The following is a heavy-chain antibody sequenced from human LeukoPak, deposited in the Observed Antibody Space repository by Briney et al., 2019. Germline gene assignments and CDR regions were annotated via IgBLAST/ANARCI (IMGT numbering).Heavy chain of an antibody. Sequence: GGSLRLSCAASGFTFSSYSMNWVRQAPGKGLEWVSYISSSGSTIYYADSVKGRFTISRDNAKNSLYLQMNSLRAEDTAVYYCARDLRSIAARDYYYYYGMDVWGQGTTVTVSS. CDR2: ISSSGSTI. CDR3: ARDLRSIAARDYYYYYGMDV. V-gene: IGHV3-48*04. CDR1: GFTFSSYS. D-gene: IGHD6-6*01. J-gene: IGHJ6*02.